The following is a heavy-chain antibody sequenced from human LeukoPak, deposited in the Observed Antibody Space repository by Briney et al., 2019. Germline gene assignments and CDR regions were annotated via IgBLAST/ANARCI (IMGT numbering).Heavy chain of an antibody. CDR3: ARVLSDCSGGSCPNDAFDI. J-gene: IGHJ3*02. V-gene: IGHV1-3*01. CDR2: INAGNGNT. CDR1: GYTFTSYA. D-gene: IGHD2-15*01. Sequence: GASVKVSCKASGYTFTSYAMHWVRQAPGQRLEWMGWINAGNGNTKYSQKFQGRVTITRDTSASTAYMELSSLRSEDTAVYYCARVLSDCSGGSCPNDAFDIWGQGTMVTVSS.